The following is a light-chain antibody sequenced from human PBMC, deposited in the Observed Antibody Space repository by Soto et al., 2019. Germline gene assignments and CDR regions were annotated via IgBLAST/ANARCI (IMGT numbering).Light chain of an antibody. CDR1: QDISND. CDR3: QKCNIAPFT. Sequence: DIQMTQSPSSLSASVGDRVTITCRASQDISNDLAWYQQKPGKVPKVLIHAASTLQTGVPSRFSGSGSGTDFTLTISGLQPDDVATYYCQKCNIAPFTFGPGTKVDIK. CDR2: AAS. J-gene: IGKJ3*01. V-gene: IGKV1-27*01.